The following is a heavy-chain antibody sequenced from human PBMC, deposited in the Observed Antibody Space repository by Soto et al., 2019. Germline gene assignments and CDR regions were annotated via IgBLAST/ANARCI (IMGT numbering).Heavy chain of an antibody. CDR3: ARDIGIDYGMDV. CDR1: GFTFNDYW. D-gene: IGHD3-16*02. V-gene: IGHV3-7*01. J-gene: IGHJ6*02. Sequence: EGRLVESGGRLVRPGGSLRLSCAVSGFTFNDYWMSWVRQAPGKGLEWVANITKDGSETSYGDSVKGRFTISRDNARNLLYLQMTSRRVEATAVYYCARDIGIDYGMDVWGQGTTVTVSS. CDR2: ITKDGSET.